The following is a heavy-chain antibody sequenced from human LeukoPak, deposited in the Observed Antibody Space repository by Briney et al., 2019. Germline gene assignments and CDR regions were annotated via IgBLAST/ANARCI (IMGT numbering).Heavy chain of an antibody. D-gene: IGHD5-24*01. J-gene: IGHJ5*02. CDR3: ARDLALGGRWLQLQGPA. CDR1: GGSISSSSYY. CDR2: IYYSGST. Sequence: PSETLSLTCTVSGGSISSSSYYWSWIRQHPGKGLEWIGYIYYSGSTYYNPSLKSRVTISVDTSKNQFSLKLSSVTAADTAVYYCARDLALGGRWLQLQGPAWGQGTLVTVSS. V-gene: IGHV4-31*03.